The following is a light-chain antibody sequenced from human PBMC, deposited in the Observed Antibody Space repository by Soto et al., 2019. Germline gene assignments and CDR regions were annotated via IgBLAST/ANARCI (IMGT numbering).Light chain of an antibody. CDR2: GAS. CDR1: QSVSSN. V-gene: IGKV3-15*01. Sequence: IVMTQSPATLSVSPWERATLSCRASQSVSSNLAWYQQKPGQAPRLLIYGASTRATGIPARFSGSGSGTEFTLTISSLQPEDFAVYYCQQYNNWPPWTFGQGTKVDIK. CDR3: QQYNNWPPWT. J-gene: IGKJ1*01.